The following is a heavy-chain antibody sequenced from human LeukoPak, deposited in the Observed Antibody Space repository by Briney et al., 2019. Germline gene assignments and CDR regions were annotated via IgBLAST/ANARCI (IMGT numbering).Heavy chain of an antibody. CDR1: GYTFTSYD. CDR2: MNPNSGNT. V-gene: IGHV1-8*01. Sequence: ASVKVSCKASGYTFTSYDINWVRQATGQGLEWMGWMNPNSGNTGYAQKFQGRVTMTRNTSISTAYMELSSLRSEDTAVYYCARGSSYYDFWSGYYGKLGPEYDYWGQGTLVTVSS. D-gene: IGHD3-3*01. CDR3: ARGSSYYDFWSGYYGKLGPEYDY. J-gene: IGHJ4*02.